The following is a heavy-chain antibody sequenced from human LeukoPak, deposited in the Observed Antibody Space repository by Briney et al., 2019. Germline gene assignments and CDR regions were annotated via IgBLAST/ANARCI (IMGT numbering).Heavy chain of an antibody. D-gene: IGHD5-18*01. CDR1: GFTFSSYA. CDR2: IFGSGGGP. V-gene: IGHV3-23*01. Sequence: GGSLRLSCAASGFTFSSYAMSWVRQAPGEGLEWGAGIFGSGGGPHYADSVKGRFTISRDNSRNTVYLQINSLRADDTAVYYCGKTTVGYSSGQKPAWPVDYWGQGTLVTVSS. J-gene: IGHJ4*02. CDR3: GKTTVGYSSGQKPAWPVDY.